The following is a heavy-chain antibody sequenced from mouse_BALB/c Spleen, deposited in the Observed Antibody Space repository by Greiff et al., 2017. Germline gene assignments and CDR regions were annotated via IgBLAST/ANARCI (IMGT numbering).Heavy chain of an antibody. CDR3: ASGRLYEAY. Sequence: VQLQQSGAELARPGASVKLSCKASGYTFTSYWMQWVKQRPGQGLEWIGAIYPGDGDTRYTQKFKGKATLTADKSSSTAYMQLSSLASEDSAVYYGASGRLYEAYWGQGTLVTVSA. D-gene: IGHD1-1*01. CDR1: GYTFTSYW. J-gene: IGHJ3*01. CDR2: IYPGDGDT. V-gene: IGHV1-87*01.